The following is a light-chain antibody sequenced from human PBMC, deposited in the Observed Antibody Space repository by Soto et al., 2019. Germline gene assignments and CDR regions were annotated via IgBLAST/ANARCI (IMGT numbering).Light chain of an antibody. V-gene: IGLV1-40*01. CDR3: QSYDISLSVSVI. CDR1: SSNIGAGYD. Sequence: QSVLTQPPSVSGAPGQRVTISCTGSSSNIGAGYDVQWYQQLPGAAPKLLIFGNSNRPSGVPDRFSGSRSGTSASLAITGLQVADEAHYFCQSYDISLSVSVIFGGGTKLTVL. J-gene: IGLJ2*01. CDR2: GNS.